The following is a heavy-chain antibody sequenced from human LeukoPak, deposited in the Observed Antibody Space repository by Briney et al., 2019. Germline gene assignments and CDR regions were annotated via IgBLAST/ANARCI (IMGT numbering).Heavy chain of an antibody. J-gene: IGHJ4*02. CDR2: IYYSGST. Sequence: PSETLSLTCTVSGGSVSSGSYYWSWIRQPPGKGLEWIGCIYYSGSTNYNPSLKSRVTISVDTSKNQFSLKLSSVTAADTAVYYCARVRYSGFDYWGQGTLVTVSS. CDR1: GGSVSSGSYY. CDR3: ARVRYSGFDY. D-gene: IGHD5-12*01. V-gene: IGHV4-61*01.